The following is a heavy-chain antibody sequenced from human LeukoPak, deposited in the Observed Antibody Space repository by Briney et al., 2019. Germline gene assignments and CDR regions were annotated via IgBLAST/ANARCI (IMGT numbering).Heavy chain of an antibody. J-gene: IGHJ4*02. Sequence: GGSLRLSCAASGFTVSTNYMSWVRKAPGKGLEWVSLISGSGGTTHYADSVKGRFTISRDNSKSTLDLQLNSLRVDDTAIYYCAKAGGSMWYSPQFDYWGPGTPVTVSS. CDR2: ISGSGGTT. D-gene: IGHD6-13*01. CDR3: AKAGGSMWYSPQFDY. CDR1: GFTVSTNY. V-gene: IGHV3-23*01.